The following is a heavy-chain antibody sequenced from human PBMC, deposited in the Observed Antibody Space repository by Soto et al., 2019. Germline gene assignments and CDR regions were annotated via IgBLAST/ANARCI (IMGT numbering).Heavy chain of an antibody. Sequence: QVQLQESGPGLVKPSETLSLTCSVSGGSISSGEYYWSWVRQPPGKGLEWIGYIYYSGYTNLNPSHKSRVTMSVDTSENQFSLKLSSLTAADKAVYYCARLDQRLSAPNCFDPWGQGTLVTVAS. CDR1: GGSISSGEYY. D-gene: IGHD6-25*01. V-gene: IGHV4-30-4*01. J-gene: IGHJ5*02. CDR2: IYYSGYT. CDR3: ARLDQRLSAPNCFDP.